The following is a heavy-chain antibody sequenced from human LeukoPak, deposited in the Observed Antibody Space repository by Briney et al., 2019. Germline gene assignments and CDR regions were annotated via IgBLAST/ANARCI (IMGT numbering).Heavy chain of an antibody. CDR1: GGSISSGGYY. D-gene: IGHD6-6*01. Sequence: SETLSLTCTVSGGSISSGGYYWSWIRQHPGKGLEWIGYIYYSGSTYYNPSLKSRVTISVDTSKNQFSLKLSSVTVADTAVYYCARDRQPGAARPPYYYYMDVWGKGTTVTVSS. CDR3: ARDRQPGAARPPYYYYMDV. CDR2: IYYSGST. V-gene: IGHV4-31*03. J-gene: IGHJ6*03.